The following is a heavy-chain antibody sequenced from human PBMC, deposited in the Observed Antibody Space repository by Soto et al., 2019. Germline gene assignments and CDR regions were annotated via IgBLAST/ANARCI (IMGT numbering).Heavy chain of an antibody. V-gene: IGHV3-23*01. D-gene: IGHD3-10*01. CDR1: GFSFRTHG. CDR3: ARDEVVAMIRGYDM. J-gene: IGHJ4*02. CDR2: ISDSGGST. Sequence: EAQSLESGGGLVQPGGSLSLSCVASGFSFRTHGMTWVRQAPGKGPEWLAIISDSGGSTYYADSVKGRLTISRDNAKNTGYQQMSSLRVEDTAVYYCARDEVVAMIRGYDMWGQGTLVAV.